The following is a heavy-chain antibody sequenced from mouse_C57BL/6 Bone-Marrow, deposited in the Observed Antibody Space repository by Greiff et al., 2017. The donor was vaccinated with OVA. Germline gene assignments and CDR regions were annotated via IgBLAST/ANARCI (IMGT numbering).Heavy chain of an antibody. V-gene: IGHV5-12*01. CDR2: ISNGGGST. Sequence: VAYISNGGGSTYYPDTVKGRFTISRDNAKNTLYLQMSRLKSEDTAMYYCARHGSYAMDYWGQGTSVTVSS. CDR3: ARHGSYAMDY. J-gene: IGHJ4*01.